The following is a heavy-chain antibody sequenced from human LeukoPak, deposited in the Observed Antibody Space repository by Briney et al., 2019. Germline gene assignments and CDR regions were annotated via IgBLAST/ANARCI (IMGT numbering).Heavy chain of an antibody. CDR2: INGRDGRT. CDR3: ARGEAFAFDM. CDR1: GFTFSNYA. J-gene: IGHJ3*02. Sequence: GGSLRLSCAAPGFTFSNYAMGWVRQAPGKGLEWVSSINGRDGRTYYADSVRGRFSISSDNSKNTLFLQMNSLRAEDTAVYYCARGEAFAFDMWGQGTMVTVSS. V-gene: IGHV3-23*01.